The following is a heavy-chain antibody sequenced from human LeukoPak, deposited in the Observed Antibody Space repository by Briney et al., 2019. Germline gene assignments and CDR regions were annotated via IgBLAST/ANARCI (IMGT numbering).Heavy chain of an antibody. J-gene: IGHJ5*02. V-gene: IGHV3-30-3*01. CDR2: ISYDGSNK. CDR3: ARDSADVLLWFGEHSNWFDP. CDR1: GFTFSSYA. D-gene: IGHD3-10*01. Sequence: QPGRSLRLSCAASGFTFSSYAMHWVRQAPGKGLEWVAVISYDGSNKYYADSVKGRFTISRDNSKNMLYLQMNSLRAEDTAVYYCARDSADVLLWFGEHSNWFDPWGQGTLVTVSS.